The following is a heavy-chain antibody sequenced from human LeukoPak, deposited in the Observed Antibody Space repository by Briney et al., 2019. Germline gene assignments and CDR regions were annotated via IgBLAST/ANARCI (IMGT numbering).Heavy chain of an antibody. V-gene: IGHV3-11*01. J-gene: IGHJ4*02. CDR2: ISSSGSTI. CDR3: ARDARQQLVERFDY. Sequence: GGSLRLSCAASGFTVSSSYMSWVRQAPGKGLEWVSYISSSGSTIYYADSVKGRFTISRDNAKNSLYLQMNSLRAEDTAVYYCARDARQQLVERFDYWGQGTLVTVSS. D-gene: IGHD6-13*01. CDR1: GFTVSSSY.